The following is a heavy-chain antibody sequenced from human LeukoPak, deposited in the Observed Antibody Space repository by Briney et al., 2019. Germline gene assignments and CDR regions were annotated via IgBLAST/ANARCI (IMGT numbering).Heavy chain of an antibody. V-gene: IGHV1-18*01. Sequence: SVNVSCKASGCTFTRYGIRWVRQARGRGLEGVGWISDYNGNTNYAQKLQGRVTTTRNTSISTAYMELSSLRSEDTAVYYCARESGPVVRGVPRFDPWGQGTLVTVSS. CDR1: GCTFTRYG. CDR2: ISDYNGNT. J-gene: IGHJ5*02. D-gene: IGHD3-10*01. CDR3: ARESGPVVRGVPRFDP.